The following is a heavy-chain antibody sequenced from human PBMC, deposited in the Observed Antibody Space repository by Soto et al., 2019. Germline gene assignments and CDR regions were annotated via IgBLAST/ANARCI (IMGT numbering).Heavy chain of an antibody. Sequence: QVQLVESGGGVVQPGRSLRLSCAASGFTFSSYAMHWVRQAPGKGLEWVAVISYDGSNKYYADSVKGRFTISRDNSKNTLYLQMNSLRAEDTAVYYCARITTDILELPTEDYYYYGMDVWGQGTTVTFSS. D-gene: IGHD1-7*01. CDR2: ISYDGSNK. J-gene: IGHJ6*02. CDR1: GFTFSSYA. CDR3: ARITTDILELPTEDYYYYGMDV. V-gene: IGHV3-30-3*01.